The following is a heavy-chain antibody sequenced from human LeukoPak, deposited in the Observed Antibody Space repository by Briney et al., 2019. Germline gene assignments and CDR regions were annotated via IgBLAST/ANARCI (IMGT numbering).Heavy chain of an antibody. CDR1: GFIFSNYG. CDR2: VRFDDSNK. J-gene: IGHJ4*02. D-gene: IGHD2-2*02. Sequence: GGSLRLSCAASGFIFSNYGMHWVRQAPGKGLEWVAFVRFDDSNKYYADSVKGRFTISRDNSKNTLYLQMNSLRAEDTAVYYCAKDRCSSSSCYKAFDYWGQGTLVTVSS. V-gene: IGHV3-30*02. CDR3: AKDRCSSSSCYKAFDY.